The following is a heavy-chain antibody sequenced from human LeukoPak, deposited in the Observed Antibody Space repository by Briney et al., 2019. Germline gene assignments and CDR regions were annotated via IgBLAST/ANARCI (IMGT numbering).Heavy chain of an antibody. CDR3: AISTGSSDFVY. Sequence: PSETLSLTCTVSGGSISSSSYYWGWVRQPPGKGLEWIGSFYYPGSTYYNPSLKGRLSISVDTSNNQFSLKLNSVTAADTAVYYCAISTGSSDFVYWGRGTLVTVSS. V-gene: IGHV4-39*07. J-gene: IGHJ4*02. D-gene: IGHD1-26*01. CDR1: GGSISSSSYY. CDR2: FYYPGST.